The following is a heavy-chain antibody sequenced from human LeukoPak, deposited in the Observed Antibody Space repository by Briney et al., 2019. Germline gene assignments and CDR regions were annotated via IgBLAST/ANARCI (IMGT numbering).Heavy chain of an antibody. CDR1: GGSISSGSYY. V-gene: IGHV4-61*02. Sequence: SETLSLTCTVSGGSISSGSYYWSWIRQPAGKGLEWIGRIYTSGSTNYNPSLKSRVTISVETSKNQFSLKLKSVTAADTAVYYCARGGYYGSGNDFRFDPWGQGTLVTVSS. J-gene: IGHJ5*02. CDR2: IYTSGST. CDR3: ARGGYYGSGNDFRFDP. D-gene: IGHD3-10*01.